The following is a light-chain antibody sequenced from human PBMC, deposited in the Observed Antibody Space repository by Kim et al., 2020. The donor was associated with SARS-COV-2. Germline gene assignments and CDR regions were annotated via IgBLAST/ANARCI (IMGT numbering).Light chain of an antibody. Sequence: APGESAPLSSRASQSVGSNYLAWYQQKPGQAPRLLIYDASNRATDIPDRFSGSGSGTDFTLTISRLEPEDYAVYFCQQYGESPLTFGGGTKVDIK. CDR1: QSVGSNY. J-gene: IGKJ4*01. CDR2: DAS. CDR3: QQYGESPLT. V-gene: IGKV3-20*01.